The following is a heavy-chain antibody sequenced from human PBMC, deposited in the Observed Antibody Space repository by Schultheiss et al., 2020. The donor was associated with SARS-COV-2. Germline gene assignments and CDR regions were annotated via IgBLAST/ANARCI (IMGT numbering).Heavy chain of an antibody. Sequence: SETLSLTCAVSGYSISSGYYWGWIRQPPGKGLEWIGEINHSGSTNYNPSLKSRVTISVDTSKNQFSLKLSSVTAADTAVYYCAWDWGDGYWGQGTLVTVSS. D-gene: IGHD3/OR15-3a*01. CDR3: AWDWGDGY. CDR1: GYSISSGYY. V-gene: IGHV4-38-2*01. J-gene: IGHJ4*02. CDR2: INHSGST.